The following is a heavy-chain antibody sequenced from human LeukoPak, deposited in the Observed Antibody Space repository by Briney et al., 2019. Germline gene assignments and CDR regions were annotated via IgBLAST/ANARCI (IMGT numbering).Heavy chain of an antibody. CDR1: GFTFSSYS. J-gene: IGHJ4*01. V-gene: IGHV3-48*04. D-gene: IGHD3-10*01. CDR3: ATYGSGSGTFFDS. Sequence: PGGSLRLSCAASGFTFSSYSMNWVRQAPGKGLEWVSYISSSSSTIYYADSVKGRFTVSRDNAKSSLYLQMNNLRAEDTALYYCATYGSGSGTFFDSWGQGTLVTVSS. CDR2: ISSSSSTI.